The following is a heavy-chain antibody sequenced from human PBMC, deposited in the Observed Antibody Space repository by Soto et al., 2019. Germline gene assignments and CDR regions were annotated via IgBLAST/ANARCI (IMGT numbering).Heavy chain of an antibody. CDR3: ARPASGYYTEYVQH. V-gene: IGHV1-69*12. J-gene: IGHJ1*01. D-gene: IGHD3-3*01. CDR2: CIPIFGTA. CDR1: GGPFSSYA. Sequence: QVQLVQSGAEVKKPGSSVKVSCNASGGPFSSYAISLVRQAPGHGLEWMGGCIPIFGTANYEKKFQGSVTITADESTSTAYMELSSLRSEDTAVYYCARPASGYYTEYVQHWGQGTLVTVSS.